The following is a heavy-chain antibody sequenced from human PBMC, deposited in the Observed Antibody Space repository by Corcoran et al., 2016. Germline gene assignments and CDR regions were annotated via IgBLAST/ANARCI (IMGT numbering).Heavy chain of an antibody. CDR3: ARVPPKTKTFDY. CDR1: GYTFTSYY. V-gene: IGHV1-46*01. J-gene: IGHJ4*02. D-gene: IGHD1-7*01. Sequence: QVQLVQSGAEVKKPGASVKVSCKASGYTFTSYYMHWERQAPGQGLEWMGIINPSGGSTSYAQKFQGRVTMTRDTSTSTVYMELSSRRSEDTAVYYCARVPPKTKTFDYWGQGTLVTVSS. CDR2: INPSGGST.